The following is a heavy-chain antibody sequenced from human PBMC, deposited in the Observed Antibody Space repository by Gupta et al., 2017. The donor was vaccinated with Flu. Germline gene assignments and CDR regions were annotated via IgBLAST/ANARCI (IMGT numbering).Heavy chain of an antibody. D-gene: IGHD3-16*01. V-gene: IGHV3-48*03. CDR2: ISSSGSTI. CDR3: ARDDRVSYGGSPSWFDP. J-gene: IGHJ5*02. Sequence: EVQLVESGGGLVQPGGSLRLSCAASGFTFSSYEMNWVRQAPGKGLEWGSYISSSGSTIYYADTVEGRFTISRDNAKNSLYLQMNSLRAEDTAVYYCARDDRVSYGGSPSWFDPWGQGTLVTVSS. CDR1: GFTFSSYE.